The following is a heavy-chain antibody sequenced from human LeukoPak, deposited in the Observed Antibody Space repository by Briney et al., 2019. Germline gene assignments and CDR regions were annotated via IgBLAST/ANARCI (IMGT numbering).Heavy chain of an antibody. CDR1: GGSISIYY. CDR2: IYYSGST. J-gene: IGHJ6*02. CDR3: ARVTRYYGMDV. Sequence: SETLSLTCTVSGGSISIYYWSWIRQPPGKGLEWIGYIYYSGSTNYNPSLKSRVTISVDTSKNQFSLKLSSVTAADTAVYYCARVTRYYGMDVWGQGTTVTVSS. D-gene: IGHD1-1*01. V-gene: IGHV4-59*01.